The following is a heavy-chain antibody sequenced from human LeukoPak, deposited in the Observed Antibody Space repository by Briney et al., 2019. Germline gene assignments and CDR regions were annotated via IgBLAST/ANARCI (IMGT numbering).Heavy chain of an antibody. CDR2: VYYSGRT. CDR1: GGSISSYY. CDR3: ARRDDTSGYYSA. V-gene: IGHV4-59*08. J-gene: IGHJ4*02. D-gene: IGHD3-22*01. Sequence: SETLSLTCTVSGGSISSYYWSWIRQPPGKGLEWIGYVYYSGRTNYNPSLKSRVTISVDTSKNQFSLKLSSVTAADTAVYYCARRDDTSGYYSAWGQGTLVTVSS.